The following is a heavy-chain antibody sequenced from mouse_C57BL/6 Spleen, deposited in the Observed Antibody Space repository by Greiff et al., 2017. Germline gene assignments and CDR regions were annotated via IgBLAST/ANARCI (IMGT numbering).Heavy chain of an antibody. D-gene: IGHD1-1*01. V-gene: IGHV1-15*01. CDR3: TSPYYYGSDFDY. CDR1: GYTFTDYE. Sequence: VKLMESGAELVRPGASVTLSCKASGYTFTDYEMHWVKQTPVHGLEWIGAIDPETGGTAYKQKFKGKAILTADKSSSTAYMELRSLTSEDSAVYYCTSPYYYGSDFDYWGQGTTLTVSS. J-gene: IGHJ2*01. CDR2: IDPETGGT.